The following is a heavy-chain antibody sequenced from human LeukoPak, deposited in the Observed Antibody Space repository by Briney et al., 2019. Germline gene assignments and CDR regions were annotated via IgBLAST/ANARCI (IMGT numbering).Heavy chain of an antibody. CDR2: IYSGGRT. CDR1: GFTVSTNY. J-gene: IGHJ4*02. V-gene: IGHV3-66*01. Sequence: GGSPRLSCAASGFTVSTNYMSWVRQAPGKGLEWVSVIYSGGRTYYADSVKGRFTLSRDNSKNTLYLQMNSLRAEDTAVYYCARDPGYSDTSGYYPAPFDYWGQGTLVTVSS. CDR3: ARDPGYSDTSGYYPAPFDY. D-gene: IGHD3-22*01.